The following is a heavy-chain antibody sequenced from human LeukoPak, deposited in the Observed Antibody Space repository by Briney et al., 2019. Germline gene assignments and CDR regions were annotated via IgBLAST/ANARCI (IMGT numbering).Heavy chain of an antibody. CDR1: GATFSSYA. Sequence: SVKVSCKASGATFSSYAINWVRQAPGQGLEWMGRIIPMLGTVNYAQKFQGRVTIIADKFTSTAYMEVSSLRPEDTAVYYCARALAKYYDFWSGYPHPDYWGQGTLVTVSS. D-gene: IGHD3-3*01. CDR2: IIPMLGTV. CDR3: ARALAKYYDFWSGYPHPDY. V-gene: IGHV1-69*04. J-gene: IGHJ4*02.